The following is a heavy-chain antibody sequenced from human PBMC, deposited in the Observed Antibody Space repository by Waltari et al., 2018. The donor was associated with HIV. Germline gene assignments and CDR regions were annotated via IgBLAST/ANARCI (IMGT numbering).Heavy chain of an antibody. J-gene: IGHJ6*02. CDR2: ISNNGHST. D-gene: IGHD2-15*01. CDR3: VKEGGYCSGGRCYYYGMDV. Sequence: EVQLVESGGGLVKPGGSLRLSCSASGFPFSSYAMHWVPQAPGKGLEYVSAISNNGHSTYYADSVKGRFTISRDNSKNTLNLQMSSLRAEDTAVYYCVKEGGYCSGGRCYYYGMDVWGQGTTVTVSS. CDR1: GFPFSSYA. V-gene: IGHV3-64D*06.